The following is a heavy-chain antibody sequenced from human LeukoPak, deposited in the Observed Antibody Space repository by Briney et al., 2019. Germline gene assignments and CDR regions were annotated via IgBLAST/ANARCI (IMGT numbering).Heavy chain of an antibody. J-gene: IGHJ4*02. Sequence: PGGSLRLSCAASGFTFSSYGIHWVRQAPGKGLEWVSYISSSSSTIYYADSVKGRFTISRDNAKNSLYLQMNSLRAEDTAVYYCARDKVRREYSSGWYGYWGQGTLVTVSS. CDR3: ARDKVRREYSSGWYGY. V-gene: IGHV3-48*01. D-gene: IGHD6-19*01. CDR1: GFTFSSYG. CDR2: ISSSSSTI.